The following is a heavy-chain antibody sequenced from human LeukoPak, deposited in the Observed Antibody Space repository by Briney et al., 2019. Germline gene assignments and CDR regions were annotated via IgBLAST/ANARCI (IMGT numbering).Heavy chain of an antibody. J-gene: IGHJ4*02. Sequence: GGSLRLSCTASGFTFSSFWMTWVRQAPGKGLEWVANIKQDGGEKYYVDSVKGRFTISRDNAKDSLYLQMNNLRAEDTAVYYCARSGYDSSGYRIEDYWGQGTLVTVSS. CDR2: IKQDGGEK. V-gene: IGHV3-7*01. D-gene: IGHD3-22*01. CDR3: ARSGYDSSGYRIEDY. CDR1: GFTFSSFW.